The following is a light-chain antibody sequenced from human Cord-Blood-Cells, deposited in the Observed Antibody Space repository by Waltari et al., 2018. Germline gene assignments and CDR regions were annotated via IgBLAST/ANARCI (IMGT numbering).Light chain of an antibody. J-gene: IGKJ3*01. V-gene: IGKV3-20*01. CDR3: QQYGSSPFT. CDR2: GAS. Sequence: EMVLTQSPGTLSLAPGERATLTCSASQSVSSSYLDWYQQKPGQAPRLLIYGASSRATGIPDRFSGSGSGTDFTLTISRLEPEDFAVYYCQQYGSSPFTFGPGTKVDIK. CDR1: QSVSSSY.